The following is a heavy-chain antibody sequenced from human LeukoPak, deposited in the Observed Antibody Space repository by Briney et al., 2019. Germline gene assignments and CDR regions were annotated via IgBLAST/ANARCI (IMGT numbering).Heavy chain of an antibody. CDR1: GFTFSTYG. J-gene: IGHJ4*02. CDR2: ISGSSDSI. CDR3: LSGPGH. V-gene: IGHV3-48*04. Sequence: GGSLRLSCAASGFTFSTYGMQWVRQVPGKGLEWVSYISGSSDSIKYAESVKGRFTNSRDNAKNSLYLHLSSLRAEDTAVFYCLSGPGHCGQGTLVTVSS.